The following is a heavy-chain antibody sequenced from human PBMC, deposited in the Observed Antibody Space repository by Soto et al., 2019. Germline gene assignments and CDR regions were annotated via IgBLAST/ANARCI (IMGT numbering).Heavy chain of an antibody. V-gene: IGHV4-31*11. J-gene: IGHJ4*02. CDR3: ARVEMATTYFDY. D-gene: IGHD1-1*01. CDR2: IYYSGST. CDR1: GGSISNDIYF. Sequence: QVQLQESGPGLVKPSQTLSLTCAVSGGSISNDIYFWSWIRQHPGKGLQWIGYIYYSGSTYYNPSLKSRVAMSVDTSKNQISLKLNSVTAADTAVYYCARVEMATTYFDYWGQGTLVTVSS.